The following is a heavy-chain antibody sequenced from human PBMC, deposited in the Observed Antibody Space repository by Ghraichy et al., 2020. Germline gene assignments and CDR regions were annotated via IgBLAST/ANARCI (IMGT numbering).Heavy chain of an antibody. J-gene: IGHJ5*02. Sequence: SVKVSCKASGGTFSSYAISWVRQAPGQGLEWMGRIIPILGIANYAQKFQGRVTITADKSTSTAYMELSSLRSEDTAVYYCASQPRIAARPGWFDPWGQGTLVTVSS. CDR3: ASQPRIAARPGWFDP. CDR1: GGTFSSYA. V-gene: IGHV1-69*04. D-gene: IGHD6-6*01. CDR2: IIPILGIA.